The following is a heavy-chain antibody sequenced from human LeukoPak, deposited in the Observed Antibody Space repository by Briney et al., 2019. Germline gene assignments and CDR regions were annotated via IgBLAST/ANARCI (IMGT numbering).Heavy chain of an antibody. D-gene: IGHD6-13*01. CDR3: AKAPYYSSSWYFFDY. Sequence: GVSLRLSCAASGFTFSSYAMSWVRQAPGKGLEWVSGISGNGGYTYYADSVKGRFTISRDNSKNTLYLQMNSLRAEDTAVYYCAKAPYYSSSWYFFDYWGQGTLVTVSS. CDR1: GFTFSSYA. J-gene: IGHJ4*02. V-gene: IGHV3-23*01. CDR2: ISGNGGYT.